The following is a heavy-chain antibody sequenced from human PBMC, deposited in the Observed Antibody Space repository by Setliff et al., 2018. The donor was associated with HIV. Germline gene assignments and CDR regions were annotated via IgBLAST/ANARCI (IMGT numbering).Heavy chain of an antibody. V-gene: IGHV1-18*01. J-gene: IGHJ3*02. Sequence: GASVKVSCKAFGCTFSDYSIIWVRQAPGQGPEWMGWISDHNGNTNYAQKIQGRVTLTIDTSTSTAYMELRTLRSDDTAVYYCAREAANYAFDIWGQGTMVTVSS. CDR1: GCTFSDYS. D-gene: IGHD2-15*01. CDR3: AREAANYAFDI. CDR2: ISDHNGNT.